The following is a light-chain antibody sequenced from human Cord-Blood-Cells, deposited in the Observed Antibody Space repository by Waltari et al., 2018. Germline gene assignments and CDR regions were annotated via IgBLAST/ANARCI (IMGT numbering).Light chain of an antibody. V-gene: IGKV3-15*01. CDR3: QQYNNWPRT. CDR2: GAP. CDR1: QSVSSN. J-gene: IGKJ1*01. Sequence: EIVMTQSPATLSVSPGERATLSCRASQSVSSNLAWYQQKPGQAPRLLIYGAPARATGLPASFSGSGSGTEFTLTISSLQSEDFAVYYCQQYNNWPRTFGQGTKVEIK.